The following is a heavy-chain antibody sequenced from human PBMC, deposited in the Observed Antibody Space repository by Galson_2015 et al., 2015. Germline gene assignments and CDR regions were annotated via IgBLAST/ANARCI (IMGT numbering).Heavy chain of an antibody. D-gene: IGHD3-22*01. V-gene: IGHV5-51*01. Sequence: QSGAEVKKPGESLKISCTGSGYSFTSYWIGWVRQMPGKGLEWMGIIYPGDSDTRYSPSFQGRVTISADKSISTAYLQWSSPKASDTAMYYCARQPPFAHYYDSSGYYDYWGQGTLDTVSS. CDR1: GYSFTSYW. CDR3: ARQPPFAHYYDSSGYYDY. CDR2: IYPGDSDT. J-gene: IGHJ4*02.